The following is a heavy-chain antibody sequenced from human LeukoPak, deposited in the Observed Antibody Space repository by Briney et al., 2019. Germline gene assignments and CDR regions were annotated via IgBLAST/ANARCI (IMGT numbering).Heavy chain of an antibody. CDR2: ISSSSSYI. J-gene: IGHJ3*02. V-gene: IGHV3-21*06. CDR3: ARDRGMWFGKPSDAFDI. CDR1: GFTFSSYS. D-gene: IGHD3-10*01. Sequence: GGSLRLSCAASGFTFSSYSMNWVRQAPGKGLEWVSSISSSSSYIYYADSVKGRFTISRDNAKNLLYLQMNSLRVEDTAVYYCARDRGMWFGKPSDAFDIWGQGTMVTVSS.